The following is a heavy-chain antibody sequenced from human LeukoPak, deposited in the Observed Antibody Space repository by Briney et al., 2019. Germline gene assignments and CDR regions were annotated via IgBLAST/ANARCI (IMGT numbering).Heavy chain of an antibody. CDR2: ISYSGST. Sequence: PSGTLSITCTVSGGSISSYYWSCIRQPPGKGLEWIACISYSGSTKYNPSLKSRVTISVDTSKNQLSLKLSSVTAADTAVYYCAREPGFDSSGYLNWFDPWGQGTLVTVSS. J-gene: IGHJ5*02. D-gene: IGHD3-22*01. V-gene: IGHV4-59*01. CDR3: AREPGFDSSGYLNWFDP. CDR1: GGSISSYY.